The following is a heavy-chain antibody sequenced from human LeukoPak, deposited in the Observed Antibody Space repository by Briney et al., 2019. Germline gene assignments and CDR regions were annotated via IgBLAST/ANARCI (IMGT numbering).Heavy chain of an antibody. J-gene: IGHJ6*03. CDR2: ISWNSGSI. Sequence: PGGSLRLSCAASGFTFDDFAMHWVRQVPGKGLEWVSGISWNSGSIGYADSVKGRFTISRDNAKNSLYLQMNSLRAEDTALYYCARDPYSGGYGDYYYYYMDLWGQGTTVTISS. V-gene: IGHV3-9*01. CDR1: GFTFDDFA. D-gene: IGHD1-26*01. CDR3: ARDPYSGGYGDYYYYYMDL.